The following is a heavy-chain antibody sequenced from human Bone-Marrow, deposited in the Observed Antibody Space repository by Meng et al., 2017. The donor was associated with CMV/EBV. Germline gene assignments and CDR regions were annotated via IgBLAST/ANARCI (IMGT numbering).Heavy chain of an antibody. Sequence: GESLKISCAASGFTFSSYAMHWVRQAPGKGLEWVAVISYDGSNKYYADSVKGRFTISRDNSKNTLYLQMNSLRAEDTAVYYCARNMIVVWGQGTLVTVSS. CDR3: ARNMIVV. CDR1: GFTFSSYA. J-gene: IGHJ4*01. V-gene: IGHV3-30-3*01. D-gene: IGHD3-22*01. CDR2: ISYDGSNK.